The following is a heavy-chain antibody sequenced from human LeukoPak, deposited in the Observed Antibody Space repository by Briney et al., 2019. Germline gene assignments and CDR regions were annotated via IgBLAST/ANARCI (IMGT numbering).Heavy chain of an antibody. J-gene: IGHJ5*02. V-gene: IGHV3-23*01. CDR2: ISGSGGST. Sequence: GGSLRLSCAASGFTFSSYAMSWVRQAPGKGLEWVSAISGSGGSTYYADSVKGRFTISRDNPKNTLYLQMNSLRAEDTAVYYCAKQQEWLLNYLNWFDPWGQGTLVTVSS. CDR3: AKQQEWLLNYLNWFDP. CDR1: GFTFSSYA. D-gene: IGHD3-3*01.